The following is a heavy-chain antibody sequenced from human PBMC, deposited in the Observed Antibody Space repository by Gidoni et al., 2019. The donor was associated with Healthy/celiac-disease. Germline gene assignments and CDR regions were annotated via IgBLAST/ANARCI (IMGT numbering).Heavy chain of an antibody. CDR2: ISSSSSYI. J-gene: IGHJ6*02. Sequence: EVQLVESGGGLVKPGGSLRLSCAASGFTFSSYSMNWVRQAPGKGLEWFASISSSSSYIYYADSVKGRFTISRDNAKNSLYLQMNSLRAEDTAVYYCARDDYGSGSYSGAYYYYGMDVWGQGTTVTVSS. D-gene: IGHD3-10*01. V-gene: IGHV3-21*01. CDR1: GFTFSSYS. CDR3: ARDDYGSGSYSGAYYYYGMDV.